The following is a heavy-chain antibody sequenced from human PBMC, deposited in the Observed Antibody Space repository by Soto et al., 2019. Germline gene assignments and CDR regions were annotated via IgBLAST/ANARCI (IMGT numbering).Heavy chain of an antibody. CDR1: GFTFSSYG. CDR3: ARDRNYYDSSGAPLDY. V-gene: IGHV3-33*01. J-gene: IGHJ4*02. D-gene: IGHD3-22*01. CDR2: IWYDGSNK. Sequence: QVQLVESGGGVVQPGRSLRLSCAASGFTFSSYGMHWVRQAPGKGLEWVAVIWYDGSNKYYADSVKGRFTISRDNSKNTLYLQMISLRAEDTAVYYCARDRNYYDSSGAPLDYWGQGTLVTVSS.